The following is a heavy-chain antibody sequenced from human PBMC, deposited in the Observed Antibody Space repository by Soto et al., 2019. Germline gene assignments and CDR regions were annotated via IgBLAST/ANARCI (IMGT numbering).Heavy chain of an antibody. V-gene: IGHV3-23*01. CDR2: ISGSGGST. CDR3: AKDHPLGGPRYYYYGMDV. CDR1: GFTFSSYA. J-gene: IGHJ6*02. D-gene: IGHD3-16*01. Sequence: HPGGSLRLSCAASGFTFSSYAMSWVRQAPGKGLEWVSAISGSGGSTYYADSVKGRFTISRDNSKNTLYLQMNSLRAEDTAVYYCAKDHPLGGPRYYYYGMDVWGQGTTVTVSS.